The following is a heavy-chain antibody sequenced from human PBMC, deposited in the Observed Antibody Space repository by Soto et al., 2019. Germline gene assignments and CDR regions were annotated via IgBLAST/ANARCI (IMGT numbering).Heavy chain of an antibody. D-gene: IGHD3-10*01. CDR3: ARDRLQLLFGASYP. CDR2: IYSGGST. Sequence: GGSLRLSCAASGFTVSSNYMSWVRQAPGKGLEWVSVIYSGGSTYYADSVKGRFTISRDNSKNTLYLQMNSLRAEDTAVYYCARDRLQLLFGASYPWGQGTLVTVSS. V-gene: IGHV3-66*01. J-gene: IGHJ5*02. CDR1: GFTVSSNY.